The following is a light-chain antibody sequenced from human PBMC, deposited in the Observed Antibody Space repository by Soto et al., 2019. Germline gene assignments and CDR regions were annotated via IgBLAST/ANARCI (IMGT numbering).Light chain of an antibody. CDR3: SSYTGFSTDIL. CDR2: EVS. CDR1: SSDIGVYNY. Sequence: QSALTQPASVSGSPGQSITISCTGTSSDIGVYNYVSWYQQHPGKAPKLMICEVSNRPSGVSDRFSASKSGDTASLTISGLQAEDEAIYYCSSYTGFSTDILFGGGTKVTVL. J-gene: IGLJ2*01. V-gene: IGLV2-14*01.